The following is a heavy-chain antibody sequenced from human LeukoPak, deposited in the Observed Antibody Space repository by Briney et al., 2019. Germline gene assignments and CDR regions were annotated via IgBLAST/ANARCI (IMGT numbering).Heavy chain of an antibody. CDR1: GYTFTSYG. V-gene: IGHV1-69*06. J-gene: IGHJ6*03. CDR2: IIPIFGTA. Sequence: SVKVSCKASGYTFTSYGISWVRQAPGQGLEWMGGIIPIFGTANYAQKFQGRVTITADKSTSTAYMELSSLRSEDTAVYYCAIPQNYYYYYYMDVWGKGTTVTISS. CDR3: AIPQNYYYYYYMDV.